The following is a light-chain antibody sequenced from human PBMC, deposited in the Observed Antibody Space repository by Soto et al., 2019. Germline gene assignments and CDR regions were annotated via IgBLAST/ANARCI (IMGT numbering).Light chain of an antibody. CDR1: QSISSY. Sequence: DITITQSPSPLSASVGDRAPLTCRASQSISSYLNWYPQKPGKAPKLLIYAASSLQSGVPSRFSGSGSGTDFTLTISSLPSKDFGTYYCPQLDSYPITFGQGTRLAIK. CDR3: PQLDSYPIT. CDR2: AAS. J-gene: IGKJ5*01. V-gene: IGKV1-39*01.